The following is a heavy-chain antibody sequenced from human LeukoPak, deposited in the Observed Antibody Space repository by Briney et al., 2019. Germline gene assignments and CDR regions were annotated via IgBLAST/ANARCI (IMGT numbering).Heavy chain of an antibody. CDR1: GGSISSGDYY. J-gene: IGHJ5*02. V-gene: IGHV4-30-4*01. Sequence: PSETLSLTCTVSGGSISSGDYYWSWIRQPPGKGLEWIGYIYYSGSTYYNPSLKSRVTISVDTSKNQFSLKLSSVTAADTAVYYCARGKDYLWGSYRYLNWFDPWGQGTLVTVSS. CDR3: ARGKDYLWGSYRYLNWFDP. CDR2: IYYSGST. D-gene: IGHD3-16*02.